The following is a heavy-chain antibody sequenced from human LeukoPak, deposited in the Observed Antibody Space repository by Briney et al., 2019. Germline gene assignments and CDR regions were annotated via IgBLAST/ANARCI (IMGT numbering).Heavy chain of an antibody. Sequence: GGSLRLPCVASGFTFSSYAMSWVRQAPGKGLEWVSAISGSGGSTYYADSVKGRFTISRDNSKNTLYLQMNSLRAEDTAVYYCARGSGYDFSEGYYFDYWGQGTLVTVSS. D-gene: IGHD3-3*01. J-gene: IGHJ4*02. CDR2: ISGSGGST. CDR1: GFTFSSYA. CDR3: ARGSGYDFSEGYYFDY. V-gene: IGHV3-23*01.